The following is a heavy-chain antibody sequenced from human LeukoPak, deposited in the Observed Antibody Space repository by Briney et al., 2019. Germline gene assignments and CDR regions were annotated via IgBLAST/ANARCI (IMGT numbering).Heavy chain of an antibody. CDR1: GYSISSGYY. D-gene: IGHD3-22*01. Sequence: SETLSLTCTVSGYSISSGYYWGWIRQPPGKRLEWIGSIYHSGSTYYNPSLKSRVTILVDTSKNQFSLKLSSVTAADTAVYFCACLTTADAFDIWGQGTMVTVSS. CDR2: IYHSGST. J-gene: IGHJ3*02. V-gene: IGHV4-38-2*02. CDR3: ACLTTADAFDI.